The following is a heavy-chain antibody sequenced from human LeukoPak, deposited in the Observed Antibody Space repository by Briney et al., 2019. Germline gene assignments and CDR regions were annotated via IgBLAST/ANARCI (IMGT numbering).Heavy chain of an antibody. Sequence: GGSLRLSCAASGFTFSSYGMHWVRQAPGKGLEWVAFIRYDGSNKYYADSVKGRFTISRDNSKNTLYLQMNSLRAEDTAVYYCAKIYCSSTSCYWDDYYYMDVWGKGTTVTVSS. CDR3: AKIYCSSTSCYWDDYYYMDV. V-gene: IGHV3-30*02. D-gene: IGHD2-2*01. CDR2: IRYDGSNK. CDR1: GFTFSSYG. J-gene: IGHJ6*03.